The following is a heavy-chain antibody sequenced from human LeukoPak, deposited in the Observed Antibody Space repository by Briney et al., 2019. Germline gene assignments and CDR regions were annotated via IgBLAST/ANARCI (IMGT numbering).Heavy chain of an antibody. CDR2: INSDGSST. Sequence: GGSLRLSCAASGFTFSSNWMHWVRQAPGKGLVWVSRINSDGSSTSYADSVKGRFTISRDNSKNTLYLQKNSLRAEDTAVYYCAKGTNRGWYYYGSGSYYMDVWGKGTTVTVSS. CDR1: GFTFSSNW. D-gene: IGHD3-10*01. CDR3: AKGTNRGWYYYGSGSYYMDV. J-gene: IGHJ6*03. V-gene: IGHV3-74*01.